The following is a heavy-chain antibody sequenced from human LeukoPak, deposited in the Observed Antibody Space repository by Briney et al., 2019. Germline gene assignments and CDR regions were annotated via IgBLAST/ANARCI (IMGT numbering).Heavy chain of an antibody. Sequence: SETLSLTCAVYGGSFSGYYWRWIRQPPGKGLEWIGEINHSGSTNYNPSLKSRVTISVDTSKNQFSLKLSSVTAADTAVYYCARRGVYGSALYNWFDPWGQGTLVTVSS. CDR3: ARRGVYGSALYNWFDP. CDR1: GGSFSGYY. V-gene: IGHV4-34*01. D-gene: IGHD3-10*01. CDR2: INHSGST. J-gene: IGHJ5*02.